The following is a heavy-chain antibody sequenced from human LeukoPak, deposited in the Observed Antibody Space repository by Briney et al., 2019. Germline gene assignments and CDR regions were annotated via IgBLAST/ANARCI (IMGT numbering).Heavy chain of an antibody. Sequence: SETLSLTCTVSGGSISSYYWSWIRHPPGKGLEWIGYIYYSGSTNYNPSLKSRVTISVDTSKNQFSLKLSSVTAADTAVYYCARDPRGWFDPWGQGTLVTVSS. CDR2: IYYSGST. V-gene: IGHV4-59*01. CDR3: ARDPRGWFDP. D-gene: IGHD3-10*01. J-gene: IGHJ5*02. CDR1: GGSISSYY.